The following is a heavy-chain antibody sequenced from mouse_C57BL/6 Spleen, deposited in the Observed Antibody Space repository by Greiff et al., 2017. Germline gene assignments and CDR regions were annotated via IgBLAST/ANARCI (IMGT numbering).Heavy chain of an antibody. V-gene: IGHV5-4*03. Sequence: EVMLVESGGGLVKPGGSLKLSCAASGFTFSDYGMHWVRQAPEKGLAWVATISDGGSYTYYPDNVKGRFTISRDNANNHLYLQMSQLKSEDTSMYYCAILGAYWGQGTLVTVSA. CDR3: AILGAY. J-gene: IGHJ3*01. CDR1: GFTFSDYG. CDR2: ISDGGSYT.